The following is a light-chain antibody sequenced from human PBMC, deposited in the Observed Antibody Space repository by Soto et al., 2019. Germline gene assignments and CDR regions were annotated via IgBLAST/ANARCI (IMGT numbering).Light chain of an antibody. CDR2: GTS. CDR1: QSVSSKY. J-gene: IGKJ3*01. CDR3: HQYGSSLFT. V-gene: IGKV3-20*01. Sequence: EIVLTQSPGTLSLSPGERATLSCRASQSVSSKYLAWYQQKPGQAPRVLIYGTSIRASGVPERFSGGGSGTDFNLTITRLEPEDFAVYYCHQYGSSLFTFGRGTKVDFK.